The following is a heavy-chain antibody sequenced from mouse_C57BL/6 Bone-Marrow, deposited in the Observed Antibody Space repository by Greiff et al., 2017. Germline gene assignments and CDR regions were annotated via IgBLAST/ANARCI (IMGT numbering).Heavy chain of an antibody. Sequence: EVMLVESGPGLAKPSQTLSLTCSVTGYSITSDYWNWIRKFPGNKLEYMGYISSSGSTYYNPSLKSRISITRKTSKNQYYLQWNAVTTEDTATSYGARYRWNSSGPFDYWGQGTTLTVSS. CDR3: ARYRWNSSGPFDY. J-gene: IGHJ2*01. CDR2: ISSSGST. CDR1: GYSITSDY. V-gene: IGHV3-8*01. D-gene: IGHD3-2*02.